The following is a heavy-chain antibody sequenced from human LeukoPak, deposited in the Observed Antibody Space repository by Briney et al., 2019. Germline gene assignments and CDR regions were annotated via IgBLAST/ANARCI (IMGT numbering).Heavy chain of an antibody. J-gene: IGHJ6*02. Sequence: GGSLRLSCAAFEFTFSTYAMHWVRQAPGKGLEWVALIWSDGSKKYYIDSVKGRFTISRDNSNNTLYLQMNSLRAEDTAVYYCARVNNGNYQVPYYSYGMDVWGQGTTVTVSS. CDR2: IWSDGSKK. V-gene: IGHV3-33*01. CDR3: ARVNNGNYQVPYYSYGMDV. CDR1: EFTFSTYA. D-gene: IGHD1-7*01.